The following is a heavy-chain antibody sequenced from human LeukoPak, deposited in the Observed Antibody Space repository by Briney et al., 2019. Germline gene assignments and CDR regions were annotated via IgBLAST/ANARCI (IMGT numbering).Heavy chain of an antibody. J-gene: IGHJ4*02. D-gene: IGHD6-19*01. Sequence: SQTLSLTCAVSGGSISSGGYSWSWIRQPPGKGLEWIGYIYHSGSTYYNPSLKSRVTISVDTSKNQFSLKLSSVTAADTAVYYCARGYRDSSEENDYFDYWGQGTLVTVSS. CDR3: ARGYRDSSEENDYFDY. V-gene: IGHV4-30-2*01. CDR2: IYHSGST. CDR1: GGSISSGGYS.